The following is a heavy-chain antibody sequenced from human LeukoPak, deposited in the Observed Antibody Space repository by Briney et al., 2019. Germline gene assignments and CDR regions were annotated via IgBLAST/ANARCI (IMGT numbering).Heavy chain of an antibody. D-gene: IGHD6-13*01. CDR1: GFTFDDYG. CDR2: INWNGGST. Sequence: GGSLRLSCAASGFTFDDYGMSWVRQAPGKGLEWVSGINWNGGSTGYADSVKGRFTISRDNAKNPLYLQMNSLRAEDTALYYCARGTLKAAATDFDYWGQGTLVTVSP. J-gene: IGHJ4*02. CDR3: ARGTLKAAATDFDY. V-gene: IGHV3-20*04.